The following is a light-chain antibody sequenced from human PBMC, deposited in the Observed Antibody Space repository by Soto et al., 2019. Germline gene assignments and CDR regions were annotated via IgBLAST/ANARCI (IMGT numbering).Light chain of an antibody. J-gene: IGKJ1*01. CDR3: QQRSNWPLTWT. Sequence: EIVLTQSPATLSLSPGERATLSCRASQSVSSYLAWYQQKPGQAPRLLIYDASNRATGIPARFSGSGSGTDFTLTISSLEPEDFAVYYCQQRSNWPLTWTFGQWTKVDIK. V-gene: IGKV3-11*01. CDR1: QSVSSY. CDR2: DAS.